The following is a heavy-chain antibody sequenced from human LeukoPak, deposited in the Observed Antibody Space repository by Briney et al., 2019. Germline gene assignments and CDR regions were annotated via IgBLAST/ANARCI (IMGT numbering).Heavy chain of an antibody. CDR2: IYHSGST. V-gene: IGHV4-4*02. CDR3: ARDARYYDILTGFSYYYGMDV. Sequence: SETLSLTCAVSGGPISSSNWWSWVRQPPGKGLEWIGEIYHSGSTNYNPSLKSRVTISVDKSKNQFSLKLSSVTAADTAVYYCARDARYYDILTGFSYYYGMDVWGQGTTVTVSS. D-gene: IGHD3-9*01. J-gene: IGHJ6*02. CDR1: GGPISSSNW.